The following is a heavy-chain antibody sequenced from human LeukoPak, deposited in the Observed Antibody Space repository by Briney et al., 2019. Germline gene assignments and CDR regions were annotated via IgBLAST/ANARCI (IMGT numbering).Heavy chain of an antibody. J-gene: IGHJ4*02. CDR1: GFSFSRYW. D-gene: IGHD3-10*01. CDR3: ARAGQEWFGELGFDQ. CDR2: IKQDGRGK. V-gene: IGHV3-7*01. Sequence: PGGSLRLSCAASGFSFSRYWMSWVRQAPGKGLEWVANIKQDGRGKNYVESVKGRFTISRDNAKNSLYLQTNSLRAEDTAVYYCARAGQEWFGELGFDQWGQGTLVTVSS.